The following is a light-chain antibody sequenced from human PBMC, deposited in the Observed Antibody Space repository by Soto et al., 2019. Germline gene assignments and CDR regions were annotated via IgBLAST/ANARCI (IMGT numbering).Light chain of an antibody. J-gene: IGKJ1*01. CDR3: QQYNNWPPGRT. CDR1: QSVSSN. CDR2: GAS. V-gene: IGKV3-15*01. Sequence: EIVMTQSPATLSVSPGERATLSCRASQSVSSNLAWYQQKPGQAPRLLIYGASTRATGIPARFSGSGSGTEFTLTSISLQSEDFAVYYCQQYNNWPPGRTFGQGTKVEIK.